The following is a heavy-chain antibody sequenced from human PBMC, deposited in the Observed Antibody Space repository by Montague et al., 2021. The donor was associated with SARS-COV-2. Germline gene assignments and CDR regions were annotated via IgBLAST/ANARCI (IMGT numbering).Heavy chain of an antibody. CDR1: GGSFSGYY. J-gene: IGHJ4*02. Sequence: SETLSLTCAVYGGSFSGYYWSWIRQPPGKGLEWIGEINHSGSTNYNPSLKSRVTISVDTSKNQFSLKLSSVTAADTAVYYCARMRAVLLWFGESNYFDYWGQGTLVTVSS. V-gene: IGHV4-34*01. CDR3: ARMRAVLLWFGESNYFDY. D-gene: IGHD3-10*01. CDR2: INHSGST.